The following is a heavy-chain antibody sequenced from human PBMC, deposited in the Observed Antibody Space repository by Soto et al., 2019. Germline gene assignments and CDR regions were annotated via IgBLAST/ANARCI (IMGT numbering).Heavy chain of an antibody. CDR1: GYTFTSYG. Sequence: GASVKVSCKASGYTFTSYGISWVRQAPGQGLEWMGWISAYNGNTKYAQKLQGRVTMTTDASTSTAYMELSSLRSEDTAVYYCARKRYYYGSGSPLAGMDVWGQGTTVTVSS. J-gene: IGHJ6*02. CDR2: ISAYNGNT. V-gene: IGHV1-18*01. D-gene: IGHD3-10*01. CDR3: ARKRYYYGSGSPLAGMDV.